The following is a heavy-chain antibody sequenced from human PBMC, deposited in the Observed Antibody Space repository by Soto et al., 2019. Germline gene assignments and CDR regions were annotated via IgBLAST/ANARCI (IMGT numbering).Heavy chain of an antibody. CDR3: AREASVLIPAAQTSRFDS. V-gene: IGHV1-18*01. Sequence: GASVKVSCKGFGYSFMKYGINWVRQAPGQGLEWVGWISPYSGYTHSAQKFHGRLTLTTDTAASTAYMELRILRSADTALYYCAREASVLIPAAQTSRFDSWGQGTLVNRLL. D-gene: IGHD2-2*01. CDR1: GYSFMKYG. CDR2: ISPYSGYT. J-gene: IGHJ4*02.